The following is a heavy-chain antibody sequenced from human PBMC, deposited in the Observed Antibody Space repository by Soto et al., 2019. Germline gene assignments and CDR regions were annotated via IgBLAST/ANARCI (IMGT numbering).Heavy chain of an antibody. CDR2: INAYNGNT. Sequence: QVQLVQSGAEVKKPGASVQVSCKASGYSFTRYGIGWARQAPGQGLEWMGWINAYNGNTNYAQNLQGRLTLTTDTSTTTAYMELRSLRSNDTAIYYCAMVDVYVTPSPQDVWGQGTTVTVSS. J-gene: IGHJ6*02. V-gene: IGHV1-18*01. D-gene: IGHD3-16*01. CDR1: GYSFTRYG. CDR3: AMVDVYVTPSPQDV.